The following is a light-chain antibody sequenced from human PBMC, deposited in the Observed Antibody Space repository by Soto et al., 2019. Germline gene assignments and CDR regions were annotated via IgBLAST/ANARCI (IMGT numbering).Light chain of an antibody. V-gene: IGLV2-14*01. Sequence: QSALTQPASLSGSPGQSITISCTGSSSDVGGYNYVSWYQQHPGKAPRLMIYEVSNRLSGVSNRFSGSKSGNTASLTISGLQAEDEADYYCSSYAGSDNFVLFGGGTKVTVL. J-gene: IGLJ2*01. CDR3: SSYAGSDNFVL. CDR1: SSDVGGYNY. CDR2: EVS.